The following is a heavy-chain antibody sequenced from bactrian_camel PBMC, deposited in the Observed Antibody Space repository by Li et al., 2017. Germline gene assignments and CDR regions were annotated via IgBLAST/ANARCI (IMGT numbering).Heavy chain of an antibody. V-gene: IGHV3S1*01. D-gene: IGHD5*01. CDR1: GFTFSSYW. Sequence: HVQLVESGGGLVQPGGSLRLSCAASGFTFSSYWMYWVRQDPGKEREAVATIYTDGGRTYYADSVKGRFTIFRDIAKNTLYLQMNSLKSEDTALYYCTIDRHDYGLGTGGYNYWGQGTQVTVS. J-gene: IGHJ4*01. CDR3: TIDRHDYGLGTGGYNY. CDR2: IYTDGGRT.